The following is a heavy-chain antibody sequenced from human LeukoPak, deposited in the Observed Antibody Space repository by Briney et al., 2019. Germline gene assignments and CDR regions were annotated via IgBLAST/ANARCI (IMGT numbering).Heavy chain of an antibody. D-gene: IGHD3-9*01. CDR3: ARGELDILTGYDAFDI. CDR1: GGTFSSYA. Sequence: ASVKVSCKASGGTFSSYAISWVRQAPGQGLEWMGGIIPIFGTANYAQKFQGRVTITADKSTSTAYMELSSLRSEDTAVYYCARGELDILTGYDAFDIWGQGTMVTVSS. J-gene: IGHJ3*02. CDR2: IIPIFGTA. V-gene: IGHV1-69*06.